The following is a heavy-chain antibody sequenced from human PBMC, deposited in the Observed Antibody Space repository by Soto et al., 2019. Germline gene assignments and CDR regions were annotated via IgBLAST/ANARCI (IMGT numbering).Heavy chain of an antibody. CDR2: LNSDGSGT. D-gene: IGHD3-16*02. Sequence: PGGSLRLSCAASGFTFSTYWVHWVRQAPGSGLVWVSRLNSDGSGTDYADSVKGRFTISRDDAKNTLYLQMNSLRAEDTAIYYCARELSAFGMDVWGQGTTVTVSS. V-gene: IGHV3-74*01. J-gene: IGHJ6*02. CDR3: ARELSAFGMDV. CDR1: GFTFSTYW.